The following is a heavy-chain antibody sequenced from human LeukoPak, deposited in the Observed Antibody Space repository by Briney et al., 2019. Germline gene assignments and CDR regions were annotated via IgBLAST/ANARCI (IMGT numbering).Heavy chain of an antibody. V-gene: IGHV3-11*01. CDR2: VSSSGSTI. CDR3: ASAMATANFDY. Sequence: KPGGSLRLSCAASGFTFSDYYMSWIRQAPGKGLEWVSYVSSSGSTIYYADSVKGRFTISRDNAKNSLYLQMNSLRAEDTAVYYCASAMATANFDYWGQGTLVTVSS. CDR1: GFTFSDYY. J-gene: IGHJ4*02. D-gene: IGHD5-18*01.